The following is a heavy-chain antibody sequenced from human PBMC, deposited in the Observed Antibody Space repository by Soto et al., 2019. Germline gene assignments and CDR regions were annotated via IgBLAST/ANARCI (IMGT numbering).Heavy chain of an antibody. J-gene: IGHJ6*03. CDR1: GYTFTSYA. V-gene: IGHV1-3*01. CDR2: INAGNGNT. CDR3: ARDIIFGVDGYYYYYMDV. D-gene: IGHD3-3*01. Sequence: ASVKVSCKASGYTFTSYAMHWVRQAPGQRLEWMGWINAGNGNTKYSQKFQGRVTITRDTSASTAYMELSSLRSEDTAVYYCARDIIFGVDGYYYYYMDVWGKGTTVTVSS.